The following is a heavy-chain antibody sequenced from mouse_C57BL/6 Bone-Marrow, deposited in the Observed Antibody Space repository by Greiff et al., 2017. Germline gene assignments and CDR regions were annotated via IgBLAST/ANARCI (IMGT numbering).Heavy chain of an antibody. CDR1: GYAFSSYW. V-gene: IGHV1-80*01. CDR3: ARNYYRNIYAMDY. Sequence: QVQLKQSGAELVKPGASVKISCKASGYAFSSYWMNWVKQRPGKGLEWIGQIYPGDGDTNYNGKFKGKATLTADKSSSTAYMQLSSLTSEDSAVYFCARNYYRNIYAMDYWGQGTSVTVSS. D-gene: IGHD2-5*01. CDR2: IYPGDGDT. J-gene: IGHJ4*01.